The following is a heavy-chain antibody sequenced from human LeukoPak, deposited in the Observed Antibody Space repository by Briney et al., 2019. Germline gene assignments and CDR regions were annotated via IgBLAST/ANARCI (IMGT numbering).Heavy chain of an antibody. V-gene: IGHV1-18*01. CDR2: ISAYNGNT. J-gene: IGHJ5*02. CDR3: ARDLVVRGLRPNWFDP. D-gene: IGHD3-10*01. Sequence: ASVRVSCKASGYTFTSYGISWVRQAPGQGLEWMGWISAYNGNTNYAQKLQGRVTMTTDTPTSTAYMELRSLRSDDTAVYYCARDLVVRGLRPNWFDPWGQGTLVTVSS. CDR1: GYTFTSYG.